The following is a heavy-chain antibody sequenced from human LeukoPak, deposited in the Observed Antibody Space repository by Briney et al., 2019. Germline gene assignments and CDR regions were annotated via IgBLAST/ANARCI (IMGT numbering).Heavy chain of an antibody. CDR3: ARNMFVSSGWYIPYMDV. CDR1: GYTFTSYD. V-gene: IGHV1-8*01. J-gene: IGHJ6*03. CDR2: MNPNSGNT. D-gene: IGHD6-19*01. Sequence: ASVKVSCKASGYTFTSYDINWVRQATGQGLEWKGWMNPNSGNTGYAQKFQGRVTMTRNTSISTAYMELSSLRSEDTAVYYCARNMFVSSGWYIPYMDVWGKGTTVTISS.